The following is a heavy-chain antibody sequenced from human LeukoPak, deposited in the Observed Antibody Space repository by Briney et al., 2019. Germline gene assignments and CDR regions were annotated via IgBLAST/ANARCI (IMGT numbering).Heavy chain of an antibody. J-gene: IGHJ4*02. V-gene: IGHV4-59*01. Sequence: SETLSLTCTVSGGSISSYYWSWIRQPPGKGLEWLGYIYYSGSTNYNPSLKSRVTISVDTSKNQFSLKLSSVTAADTAVYYCAAGSESYDSRGYSYYFDYWGQGTLVTVSS. CDR2: IYYSGST. D-gene: IGHD3-22*01. CDR3: AAGSESYDSRGYSYYFDY. CDR1: GGSISSYY.